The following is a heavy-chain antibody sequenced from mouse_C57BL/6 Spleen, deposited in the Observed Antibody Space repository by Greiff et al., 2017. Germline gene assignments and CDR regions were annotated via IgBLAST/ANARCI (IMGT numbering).Heavy chain of an antibody. Sequence: EVQLQQSGPELVKPGASVKISCKASGYSFTDYNMNWVKQSNGKSLEWIGVINTNYGTTSYNQKFKGKATLTVDQSSSTAYMQLNSLTSEDSAVYYCARVVYYGSSYKCYAMDYWGQGTSVTVSS. CDR1: GYSFTDYN. CDR3: ARVVYYGSSYKCYAMDY. J-gene: IGHJ4*01. D-gene: IGHD1-1*01. V-gene: IGHV1-39*01. CDR2: INTNYGTT.